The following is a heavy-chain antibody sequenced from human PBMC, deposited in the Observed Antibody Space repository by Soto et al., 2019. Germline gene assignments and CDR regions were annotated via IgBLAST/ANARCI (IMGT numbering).Heavy chain of an antibody. CDR2: IYKSATT. CDR1: GDSISNLDYF. J-gene: IGHJ5*01. D-gene: IGHD7-27*01. CDR3: ARGRYCLTGRCFPNWFDS. V-gene: IGHV4-30-4*01. Sequence: SETLSLTCSVSGDSISNLDYFWAWIRQPPGQALEYIEYIYKSATTYYNPSFESRVAISVDTSKSQFSLNVTSVTAADTAVYFCARGRYCLTGRCFPNWFDSWGQGALVTVSS.